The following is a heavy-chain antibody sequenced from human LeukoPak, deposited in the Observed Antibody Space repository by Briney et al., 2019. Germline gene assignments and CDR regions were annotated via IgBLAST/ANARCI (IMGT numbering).Heavy chain of an antibody. CDR1: GGSITSNNYY. V-gene: IGHV4-39*01. J-gene: IGHJ6*03. Sequence: SETLSLTCTVSGGSITSNNYYWGWVRQPPGKGLEWIGTMYSSGSTYHNPSLKSRVTMSVDTSKNQFSLRLSSVTAADTAVYYCARPAAPGTFYYYMDVWGKGTTVTVSS. CDR2: MYSSGST. D-gene: IGHD3-10*01. CDR3: ARPAAPGTFYYYMDV.